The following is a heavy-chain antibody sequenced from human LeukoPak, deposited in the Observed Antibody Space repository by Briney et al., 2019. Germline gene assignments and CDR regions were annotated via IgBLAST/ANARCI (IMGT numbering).Heavy chain of an antibody. J-gene: IGHJ3*02. CDR1: GFTFSSYS. CDR3: AREALFYVWGSYRYDAFDI. CDR2: ISSSSSTI. D-gene: IGHD3-16*02. V-gene: IGHV3-48*04. Sequence: SGGSLRLSCAASGFTFSSYSMNWVRQAPGKGLEWVSYISSSSSTIYYADSVKGRFTISRDNAKNSLYLQMNSLRAEDTAVYYCAREALFYVWGSYRYDAFDIWGQGTMVTVSS.